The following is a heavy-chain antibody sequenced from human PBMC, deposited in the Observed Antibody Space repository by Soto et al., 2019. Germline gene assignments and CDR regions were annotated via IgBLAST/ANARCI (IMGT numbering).Heavy chain of an antibody. CDR2: INSDGSST. J-gene: IGHJ6*03. Sequence: PGGSLRLSWAASGCTFSSHCMRWIRQAPGKGLVWVSRINSDGSSTSYADSVKGRFTISRDNAKNTLYLQMNSLRAEDTAVYYCAITLDYYYYYMDVWGKGTTVTVSS. CDR3: AITLDYYYYYMDV. CDR1: GCTFSSHC. V-gene: IGHV3-74*01. D-gene: IGHD1-20*01.